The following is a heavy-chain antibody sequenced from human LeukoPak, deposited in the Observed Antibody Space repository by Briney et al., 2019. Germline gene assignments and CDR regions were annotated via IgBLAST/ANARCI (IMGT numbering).Heavy chain of an antibody. CDR1: GFTFSSYA. Sequence: GGSLRLSCAASGFTFSSYAMSWVRQAPGKGLEWVSAISGSGGSTYYADSVKGRFTISRDNSKNTLYLQMNSLRAEDTAVYYCARGLRYNWNDDPLGTFDYWGQGTLVTVSS. D-gene: IGHD1-20*01. J-gene: IGHJ4*02. CDR2: ISGSGGST. CDR3: ARGLRYNWNDDPLGTFDY. V-gene: IGHV3-23*01.